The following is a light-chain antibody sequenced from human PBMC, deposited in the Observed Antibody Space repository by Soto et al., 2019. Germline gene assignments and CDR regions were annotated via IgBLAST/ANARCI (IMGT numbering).Light chain of an antibody. CDR3: LQHNSNIGTWT. V-gene: IGKV1-17*01. CDR2: AAS. CDR1: QGIRND. J-gene: IGKJ1*01. Sequence: DIQMSQTPASLPASVGDRVTITRRVIQGIRNDLVWYQQRPGRAPKRLIYAASSLQSGVPSRFSGSGSGTEFTLTISSLQPEDFATYFCLQHNSNIGTWTFGQATKV.